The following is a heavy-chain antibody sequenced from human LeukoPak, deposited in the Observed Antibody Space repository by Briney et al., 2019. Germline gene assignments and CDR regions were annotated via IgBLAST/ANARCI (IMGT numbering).Heavy chain of an antibody. CDR2: INHSGST. CDR3: ARRYYYGSGSYHFDY. CDR1: GGSISSSSYY. J-gene: IGHJ4*02. Sequence: SETLSLTCTVSGGSISSSSYYWGWIRQPPGKGLEWIGAINHSGSTNYNPSLKSRVTISVDTSKNQFSLKLSSVTAADTAVYYCARRYYYGSGSYHFDYWGQGTLVTVSS. V-gene: IGHV4-39*07. D-gene: IGHD3-10*01.